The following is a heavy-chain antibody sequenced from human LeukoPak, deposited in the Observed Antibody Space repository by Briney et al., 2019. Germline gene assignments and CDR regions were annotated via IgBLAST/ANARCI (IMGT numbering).Heavy chain of an antibody. D-gene: IGHD2-15*01. CDR1: GGSISSSSYY. CDR3: ARDYCSGGSCYSDWFDP. CDR2: IYTSGST. V-gene: IGHV4-61*02. Sequence: NPSETLSLTCTVSGGSISSSSYYWSWIRQPAGKGLEWIGRIYTSGSTNYNPSLKSRVTISVDTSKNQFSLKLSSVTAADTAVYYCARDYCSGGSCYSDWFDPWGQGTLVTVSS. J-gene: IGHJ5*02.